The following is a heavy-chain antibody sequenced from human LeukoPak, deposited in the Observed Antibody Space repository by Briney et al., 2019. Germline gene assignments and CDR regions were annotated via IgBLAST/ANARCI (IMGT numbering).Heavy chain of an antibody. V-gene: IGHV3-48*04. CDR3: ARGGSDSSGYYSDY. Sequence: GGSLRLSCVASGFTLSNYIMNWVRQAPGKGLEWVSCISSSSSTIYYADSVKGRFTISRDNAKNSLYLQMNSLRVEDTAVYYCARGGSDSSGYYSDYWGQGTLVTVSS. J-gene: IGHJ4*02. CDR1: GFTLSNYI. D-gene: IGHD3-22*01. CDR2: ISSSSSTI.